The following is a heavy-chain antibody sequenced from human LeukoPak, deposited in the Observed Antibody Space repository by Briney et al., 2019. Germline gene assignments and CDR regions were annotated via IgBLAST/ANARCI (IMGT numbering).Heavy chain of an antibody. Sequence: QPGGSLRLSCAASGFSFSTYGMHWVRQAPGKGLEWVALISYDGTTKYYADSVKGRFTISRDNFQNTLYLQMNSLRPDDTAVYHCAKGGPSRDYYDSGDYYPDAFDIWGQGTMVTVSS. D-gene: IGHD3-22*01. V-gene: IGHV3-30*18. CDR1: GFSFSTYG. CDR2: ISYDGTTK. J-gene: IGHJ3*02. CDR3: AKGGPSRDYYDSGDYYPDAFDI.